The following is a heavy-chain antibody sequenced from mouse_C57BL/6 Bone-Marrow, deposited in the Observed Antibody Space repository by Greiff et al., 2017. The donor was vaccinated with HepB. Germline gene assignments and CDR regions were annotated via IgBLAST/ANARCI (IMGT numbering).Heavy chain of an antibody. V-gene: IGHV1-82*01. Sequence: QVQLQQSGPELVKPGASVKISCKASGYAFSSSWMNWVKQRPGKGLEWIGRIYPGDGDTNYNGKFKGKATLTADKSSSTAYMQLSSLTSEDSAVYFCARNPGYYGSSGYYFDYWGQGTTLTVSS. J-gene: IGHJ2*01. CDR3: ARNPGYYGSSGYYFDY. D-gene: IGHD1-1*01. CDR2: IYPGDGDT. CDR1: GYAFSSSW.